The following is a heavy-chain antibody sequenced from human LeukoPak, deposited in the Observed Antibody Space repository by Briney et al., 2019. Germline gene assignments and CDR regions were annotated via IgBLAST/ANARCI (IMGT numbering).Heavy chain of an antibody. CDR1: GVSISSGDYY. V-gene: IGHV4-30-4*01. CDR3: ARGSVVTWGWFDP. CDR2: IYYSGST. Sequence: SETLSLTCTVSGVSISSGDYYWRWIRQPPGKGLEWIGYIYYSGSTYYNPSLKSRVTISVDTSKNQFSLKLSSVTAADTAVYYCARGSVVTWGWFDPWGQGTLVTVSS. D-gene: IGHD2-21*02. J-gene: IGHJ5*02.